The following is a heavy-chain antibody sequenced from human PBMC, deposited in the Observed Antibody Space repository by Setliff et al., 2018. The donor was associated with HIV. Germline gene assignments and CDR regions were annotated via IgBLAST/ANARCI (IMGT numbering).Heavy chain of an antibody. J-gene: IGHJ4*02. Sequence: GGSLRLSCAASGFTFSDYYMSWIRQAPGKGLEWVGFIRSRPFGGTTEYAASVKGRFTISRDDSKSIAYLQMNSLKSADAAVYYCTRGMRPMVKRVPFDYWGQGTQVTVSS. CDR1: GFTFSDYY. CDR2: IRSRPFGGTT. V-gene: IGHV3-49*03. CDR3: TRGMRPMVKRVPFDY. D-gene: IGHD2-15*01.